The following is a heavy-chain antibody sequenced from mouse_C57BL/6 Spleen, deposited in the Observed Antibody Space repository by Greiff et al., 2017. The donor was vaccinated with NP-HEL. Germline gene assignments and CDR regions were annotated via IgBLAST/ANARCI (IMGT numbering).Heavy chain of an antibody. CDR1: GYTFTSYW. D-gene: IGHD1-1*01. CDR3: ARESVTTVVGAFDY. V-gene: IGHV1-64*01. Sequence: VQLQQPGAELVKPGASVKLSCKASGYTFTSYWMHWVKQRPGQGLEWIGMIHPNSGSTNYNEKFKSKATLTVDKSSSTAYMQLSSLTSGDSAVYYCARESVTTVVGAFDYWGQGTTLAVS. J-gene: IGHJ2*01. CDR2: IHPNSGST.